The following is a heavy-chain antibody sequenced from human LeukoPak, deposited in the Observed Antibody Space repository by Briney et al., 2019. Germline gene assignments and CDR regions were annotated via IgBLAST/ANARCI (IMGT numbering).Heavy chain of an antibody. V-gene: IGHV3-33*01. CDR1: GFTFSSYG. CDR2: IWYDGSNK. CDR3: ARDTAAAGNLAFDI. J-gene: IGHJ3*02. D-gene: IGHD6-13*01. Sequence: PGRALRLSCAASGFTFSSYGMHWVRQAPGKGLEWVAVIWYDGSNKYYADSVKGRFTISRDNSKNTLYVQMNSLRAEDTAVYYCARDTAAAGNLAFDIWGQDTMVTVSS.